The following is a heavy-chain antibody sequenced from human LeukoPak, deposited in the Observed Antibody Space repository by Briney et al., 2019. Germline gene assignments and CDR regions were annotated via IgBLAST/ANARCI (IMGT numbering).Heavy chain of an antibody. D-gene: IGHD3-22*01. Sequence: PSETLSLTCTVSGGSISNYYWSWIRQPPGKGLEWIGYIYTSGSTNYNPSLKSRVTISVDTAKNQFSLTLSSVTAADTAVYYCARLERYYDSSGLDYWGQGTLVTVSS. CDR3: ARLERYYDSSGLDY. V-gene: IGHV4-4*09. J-gene: IGHJ4*02. CDR1: GGSISNYY. CDR2: IYTSGST.